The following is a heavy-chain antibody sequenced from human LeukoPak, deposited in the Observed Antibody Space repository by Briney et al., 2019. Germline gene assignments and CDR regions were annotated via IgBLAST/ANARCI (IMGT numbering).Heavy chain of an antibody. CDR2: ISDNGGDT. Sequence: GGSLRLSCAASGFTFNNYAMSWVRQAPGKGLDWVSAISDNGGDTKYADSVKGRFTISRDDSRNRLYLQMDSLRVEDTAIYYCGRDWELDYWGQGILVTVSS. V-gene: IGHV3-23*01. D-gene: IGHD1-1*01. J-gene: IGHJ4*02. CDR1: GFTFNNYA. CDR3: GRDWELDY.